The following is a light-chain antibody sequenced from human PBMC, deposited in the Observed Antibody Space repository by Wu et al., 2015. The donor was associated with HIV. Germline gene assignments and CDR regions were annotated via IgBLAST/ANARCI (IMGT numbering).Light chain of an antibody. CDR1: QGVSS. CDR3: QQYNHWPT. J-gene: IGKJ1*01. CDR2: GAS. Sequence: TQSPDTLSVSPGETGTLYCRASQGVSSLAWYQHKPGQAPRLLIYGASTRASGIPVRFSGSGSGTEFTLTISSLQFEDFAVYFCQQYNHWPTFGQGTKVEIK. V-gene: IGKV3-15*01.